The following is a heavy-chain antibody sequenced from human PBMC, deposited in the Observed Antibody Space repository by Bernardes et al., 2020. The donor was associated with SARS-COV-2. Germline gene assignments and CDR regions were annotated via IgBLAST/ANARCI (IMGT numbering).Heavy chain of an antibody. CDR3: VRTVNGSAI. Sequence: GGSLSLSCAASGFTFSTHSMNWVRQAPGKGLEWVSYITSDMKTIYYADSVRGRFTISRDNAMSRLYLQMNSLRVEDTAIYYCVRTVNGSAIWGQGTQVTVSS. D-gene: IGHD2-8*01. J-gene: IGHJ4*02. CDR1: GFTFSTHS. V-gene: IGHV3-48*01. CDR2: ITSDMKTI.